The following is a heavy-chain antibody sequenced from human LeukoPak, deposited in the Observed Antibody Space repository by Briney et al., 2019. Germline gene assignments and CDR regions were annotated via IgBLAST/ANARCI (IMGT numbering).Heavy chain of an antibody. CDR1: GFTFSIYS. CDR3: ARETATGVTSSWYYDY. J-gene: IGHJ4*02. Sequence: GGSLRLSCAASGFTFSIYSIHWVRQPPGRGLEYVSAITSGGAGTFYANSVKGRFTISRDNSKNTLYLQMGSLGTEDMAVYYCARETATGVTSSWYYDYWGQGTLVTVSS. D-gene: IGHD6-13*01. V-gene: IGHV3-64*01. CDR2: ITSGGAGT.